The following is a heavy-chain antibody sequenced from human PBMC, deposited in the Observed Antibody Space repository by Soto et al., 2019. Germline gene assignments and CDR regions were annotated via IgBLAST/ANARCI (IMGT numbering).Heavy chain of an antibody. J-gene: IGHJ6*02. CDR2: ISAYNGNT. V-gene: IGHV1-18*04. CDR3: ARALLGYCSSKSCYYYYGIDV. D-gene: IGHD2-2*01. Sequence: ASVKVSCKASGYTFTSYGISWVRQAPGQGLEWMGWISAYNGNTNYAQKLQGRVTMTTDTSTSTAYMELRSLRSDDTAVYYCARALLGYCSSKSCYYYYGIDVWGQGTTVTVYS. CDR1: GYTFTSYG.